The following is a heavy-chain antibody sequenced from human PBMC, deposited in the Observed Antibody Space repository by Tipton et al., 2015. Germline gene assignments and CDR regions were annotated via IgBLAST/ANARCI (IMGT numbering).Heavy chain of an antibody. J-gene: IGHJ1*01. CDR2: ISGHSGHK. D-gene: IGHD2-21*02. Sequence: SLRLSCAASGFTFDDYAMHWVRQAPGKGLEWVASISGHSGHKWYADSVTGRFSISRDSADNSLSLEMDSLRAEDTGVYYCARDAYCGGDCFPQHFLHWGQGTLVTVSS. CDR1: GFTFDDYA. V-gene: IGHV3-21*01. CDR3: ARDAYCGGDCFPQHFLH.